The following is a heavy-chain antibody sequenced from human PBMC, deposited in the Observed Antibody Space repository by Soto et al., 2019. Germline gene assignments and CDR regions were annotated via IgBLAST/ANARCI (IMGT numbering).Heavy chain of an antibody. J-gene: IGHJ4*02. CDR3: ARERGTVGDFDY. Sequence: SLRLSCAASGFTFSSYGMHWVRQAPGKGLEWVAVISYDGSNKYYADSVKGRVTISVDTSKNQFSLKLSSVTAADTAVYYCARERGTVGDFDYWGQGTLVTVSS. CDR2: ISYDGSNK. D-gene: IGHD3-16*01. CDR1: GFTFSSYG. V-gene: IGHV3-30*03.